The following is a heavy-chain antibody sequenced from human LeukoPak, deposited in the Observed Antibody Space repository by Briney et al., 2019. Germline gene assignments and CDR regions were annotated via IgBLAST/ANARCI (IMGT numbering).Heavy chain of an antibody. Sequence: PGGSLRLSCAASGFTFSSYSMNWVRQAPGKGLEWVSYISSSSSTIYYADSVKGRFTISRDNTKNSLYLQMNSLRAEDTAVYYCASVSTVVTPGGDYWGQGTLVTVSS. CDR2: ISSSSSTI. D-gene: IGHD4-23*01. V-gene: IGHV3-48*01. CDR3: ASVSTVVTPGGDY. J-gene: IGHJ4*02. CDR1: GFTFSSYS.